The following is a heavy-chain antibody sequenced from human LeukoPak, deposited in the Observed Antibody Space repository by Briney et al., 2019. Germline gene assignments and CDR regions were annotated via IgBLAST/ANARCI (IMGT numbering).Heavy chain of an antibody. V-gene: IGHV5-51*01. CDR2: IHRGDSYY. J-gene: IGHJ6*02. CDR1: GYSFTSYW. CDR3: ARWEDTVTKTPYYYYGMDV. Sequence: GGALKISCKGSGYSFTSYWIGWVRQMPGKGLEWMGIIHRGDSYYRIRPSFQGQVTISADKSISTAYLQWSSLKASDTAMYYCARWEDTVTKTPYYYYGMDVWGQGTTVTV. D-gene: IGHD4-17*01.